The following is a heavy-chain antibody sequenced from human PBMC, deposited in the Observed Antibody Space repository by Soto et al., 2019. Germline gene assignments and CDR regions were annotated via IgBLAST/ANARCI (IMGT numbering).Heavy chain of an antibody. J-gene: IGHJ1*01. Sequence: QVQLVQSGAEVKKPGSSVKVSCRASGATFSTYTIIWVRQAPGQGLEWVGRIIPMLGIANYAQRFQGRVTISAEKSTSTAYRELSSLRSEDTAVYYCARDRDQLPTDWGQGTLVTVSS. CDR2: IIPMLGIA. D-gene: IGHD2-2*01. CDR1: GATFSTYT. V-gene: IGHV1-69*02. CDR3: ARDRDQLPTD.